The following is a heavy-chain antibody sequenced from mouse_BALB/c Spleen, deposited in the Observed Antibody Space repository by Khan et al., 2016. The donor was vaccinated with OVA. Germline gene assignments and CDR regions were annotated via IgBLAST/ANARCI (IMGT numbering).Heavy chain of an antibody. J-gene: IGHJ3*01. Sequence: QVQLQQPGTELVRPGTSVRLSCKASGYTFTSYWMNWIKQRPEQGLEWIGRIDPYDSETHYNQKFKDKAILTVDKYSNKAYMQLSSLTSAASAVYYCASTPFAYWGQGSLVTVSA. CDR1: GYTFTSYW. V-gene: IGHV1-52*01. CDR2: IDPYDSET. CDR3: ASTPFAY.